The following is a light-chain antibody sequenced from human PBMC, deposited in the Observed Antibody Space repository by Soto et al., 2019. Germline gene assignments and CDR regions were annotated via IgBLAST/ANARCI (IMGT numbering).Light chain of an antibody. V-gene: IGKV3-11*01. Sequence: EIVLTQSPVTLSLSPGERATLSCRASQSVSSYLAWYQQKPVQAPRLLIYDASNRATGIPARFSGSGSGTDFTLTISSLEPEDFAIYYCQQRKNWQVTFGQGTRLEN. CDR2: DAS. CDR1: QSVSSY. J-gene: IGKJ5*01. CDR3: QQRKNWQVT.